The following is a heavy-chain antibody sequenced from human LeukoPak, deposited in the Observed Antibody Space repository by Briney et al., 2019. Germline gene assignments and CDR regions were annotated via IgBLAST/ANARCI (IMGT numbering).Heavy chain of an antibody. Sequence: GGSLRLSCAASGFTFSSYSMNWVRPAPGKGLEGVSSISSSSSYIYYADSVKGRFTISRDNAKNSLYLQMNSLRAEDTAVYYCARGAVAIRGNWFDPWGQGTLVTVSS. CDR3: ARGAVAIRGNWFDP. CDR2: ISSSSSYI. D-gene: IGHD6-19*01. V-gene: IGHV3-21*01. CDR1: GFTFSSYS. J-gene: IGHJ5*02.